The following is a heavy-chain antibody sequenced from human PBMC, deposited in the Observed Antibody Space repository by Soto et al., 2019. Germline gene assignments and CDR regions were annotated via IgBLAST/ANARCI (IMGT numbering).Heavy chain of an antibody. D-gene: IGHD4-17*01. CDR3: ARRYGPGFDY. V-gene: IGHV4-59*08. CDR1: GGSISSYY. Sequence: SETLSLTCTVSGGSISSYYWSWIRQPPGKGLEWIGYFYYSGSTNYNPSLKSRVTISVDTSKNQFSLKLSSVTAADTAVYYCARRYGPGFDYWGQGTLVTVS. CDR2: FYYSGST. J-gene: IGHJ4*02.